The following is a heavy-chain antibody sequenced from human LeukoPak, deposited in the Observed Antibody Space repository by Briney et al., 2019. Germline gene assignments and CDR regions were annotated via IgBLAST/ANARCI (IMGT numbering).Heavy chain of an antibody. CDR1: GFTFSSYG. D-gene: IGHD5-18*01. CDR2: IRYDGSNK. J-gene: IGHJ4*02. CDR3: ARAPKDRGYSYARVGHFDY. Sequence: PGGSLRLSCAASGFTFSSYGMHWVRQAPGKGLEWVAFIRYDGSNKYYADSVKGRFTISRDNSKNTLYLQMNSLRAEDTAVYYCARAPKDRGYSYARVGHFDYWGQGTLVTVSS. V-gene: IGHV3-30*02.